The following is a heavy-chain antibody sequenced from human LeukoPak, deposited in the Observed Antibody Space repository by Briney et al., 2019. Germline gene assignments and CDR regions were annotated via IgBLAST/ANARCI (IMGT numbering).Heavy chain of an antibody. J-gene: IGHJ4*02. CDR3: ARDRGDYYGL. CDR1: GGSISSYY. CDR2: IYYSGST. D-gene: IGHD3-10*01. V-gene: IGHV4-59*01. Sequence: SETLSLTCTVSGGSISSYYWSWIRQPPGKGLEWIGYIYYSGSTTYNPSLRSRVTISVDTSKNQFSLKLSSVTAADTAVYYCARDRGDYYGLWGQGTLVTVSS.